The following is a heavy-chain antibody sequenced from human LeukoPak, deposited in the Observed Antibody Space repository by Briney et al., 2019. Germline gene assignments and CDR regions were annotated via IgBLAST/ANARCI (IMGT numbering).Heavy chain of an antibody. CDR1: GFTFSSYG. D-gene: IGHD4-17*01. CDR2: IWYDGSNK. V-gene: IGHV3-33*01. CDR3: TRDRGATVTEFDY. Sequence: GGSLRLSCAAPGFTFSSYGMHWVRQAPGKGLEWVAVIWYDGSNKYYADSVKGRFTISRDNSKNTLYLQMNSLRAEDTAVYYCTRDRGATVTEFDYWGQGALVTVSS. J-gene: IGHJ4*02.